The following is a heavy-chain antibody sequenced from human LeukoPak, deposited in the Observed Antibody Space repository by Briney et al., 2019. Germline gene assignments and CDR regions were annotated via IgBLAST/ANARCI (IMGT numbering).Heavy chain of an antibody. J-gene: IGHJ4*02. D-gene: IGHD6-13*01. Sequence: PGGSLRLSCAASGFTFSSYGMHWVRQAPGKGLEWVAVIWYDGSNKYYADSVKGRFTIPRDNSKNTLYLQMNSLRAEDTAVYYCAKAYINSWYGYEYYFDYWVQGTLVSVSS. CDR2: IWYDGSNK. CDR3: AKAYINSWYGYEYYFDY. V-gene: IGHV3-33*06. CDR1: GFTFSSYG.